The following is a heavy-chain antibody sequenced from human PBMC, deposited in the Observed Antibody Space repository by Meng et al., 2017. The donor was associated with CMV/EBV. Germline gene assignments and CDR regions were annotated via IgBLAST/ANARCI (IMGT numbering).Heavy chain of an antibody. D-gene: IGHD2-2*01. CDR1: GFTFSNAW. CDR3: TTVSIVVVPAAIGAEYFQH. Sequence: GESLKISCAASGFTFSNAWMSWVRQAPGKGLEWVGRIKSKTDGGTTDYAAPVKGRFTISRDDSKNTLYLQMNSLKTEGTAVYYCTTVSIVVVPAAIGAEYFQHWGQGTLVTVSS. CDR2: IKSKTDGGTT. V-gene: IGHV3-15*01. J-gene: IGHJ1*01.